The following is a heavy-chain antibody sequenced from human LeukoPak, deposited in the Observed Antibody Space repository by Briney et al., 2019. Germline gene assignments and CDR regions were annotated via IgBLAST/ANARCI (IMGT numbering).Heavy chain of an antibody. CDR1: GFTFSSYA. J-gene: IGHJ6*02. V-gene: IGHV3-23*01. Sequence: GGSLRLSCAASGFTFSSYAMSWVRQAPGKGLEWVSAISGSGGSTYHADSVKGRFTISRDNSKNTLYLQMNSLRAEDTAVYYCAKWPLGYCSSTSCYNGNYYYYGMDVWGQGTTVTVSS. D-gene: IGHD2-2*02. CDR2: ISGSGGST. CDR3: AKWPLGYCSSTSCYNGNYYYYGMDV.